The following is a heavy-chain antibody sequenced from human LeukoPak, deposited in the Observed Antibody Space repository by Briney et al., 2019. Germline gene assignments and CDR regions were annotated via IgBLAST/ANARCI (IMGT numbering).Heavy chain of an antibody. CDR3: ARGTYYYDSSGYQTLDY. CDR1: GGSISSYY. J-gene: IGHJ4*02. Sequence: PSETLSLTCTVSGGSISSYYWSWIRQPPGKGLERIGYIYYSGSTNYNPSLKSRVTISVDTSKNQFSLKLSSVTAADTAVYYCARGTYYYDSSGYQTLDYWGQGTLVTVSS. D-gene: IGHD3-22*01. CDR2: IYYSGST. V-gene: IGHV4-59*01.